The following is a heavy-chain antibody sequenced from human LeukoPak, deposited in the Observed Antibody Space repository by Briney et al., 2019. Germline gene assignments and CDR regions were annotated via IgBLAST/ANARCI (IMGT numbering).Heavy chain of an antibody. CDR2: IIPIFGTA. V-gene: IGHV1-69*13. D-gene: IGHD1-14*01. J-gene: IGHJ3*02. Sequence: GASVKVSCKASGGTFSSYAISWVRQAPGQGLEWMGGIIPIFGTANYAQKFQGRVTITADESTSTAYMELSSLRSEDTAVYYCARDLRKDLTDAFDIWGQGTMVTVSS. CDR3: ARDLRKDLTDAFDI. CDR1: GGTFSSYA.